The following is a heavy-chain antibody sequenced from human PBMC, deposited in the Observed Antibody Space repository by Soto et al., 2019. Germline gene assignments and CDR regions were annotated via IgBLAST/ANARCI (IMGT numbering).Heavy chain of an antibody. CDR1: GYTFTNFH. V-gene: IGHV1-8*02. Sequence: QVQLVQSGAEVRKPGASVKVSCKASGYTFTNFHFNWVRQATGQGLEWIGWMNPYSGDTGYTQNFQGRVTMTRDTSINTAYMEMTSLTSDDAAVYDWARGAPGPVDHGGQGTPVTVSS. CDR2: MNPYSGDT. CDR3: ARGAPGPVDH. D-gene: IGHD3-10*01. J-gene: IGHJ4*02.